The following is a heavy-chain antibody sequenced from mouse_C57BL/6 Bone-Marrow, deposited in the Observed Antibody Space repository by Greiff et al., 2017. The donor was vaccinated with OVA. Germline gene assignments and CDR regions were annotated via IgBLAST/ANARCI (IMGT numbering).Heavy chain of an antibody. CDR1: GFSLTSYG. J-gene: IGHJ1*03. V-gene: IGHV2-5*01. CDR3: AKDSNWYFDV. CDR2: IWRGGST. Sequence: VKLMESGPGLVQPSQSLSITCTVSGFSLTSYGVHWVRQSPGKGLEWLGVIWRGGSTDYNAAFMSRLSITKDNSKSQVFFKMNSLQAKYSAIYYCAKDSNWYFDVWGTGTTVTVSS. D-gene: IGHD2-5*01.